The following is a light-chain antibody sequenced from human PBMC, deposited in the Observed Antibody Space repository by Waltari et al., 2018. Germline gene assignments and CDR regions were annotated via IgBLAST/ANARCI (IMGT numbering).Light chain of an antibody. V-gene: IGLV1-40*01. CDR2: ANV. Sequence: QSVLTQPPSVSGAPGQRVTISCSGSTSNIGAPYDVRWYQQHPGTAPKLLIFANVHRPSGVPDRFSGSKSGTSASLAITGLQAEDEADYYCQSYDRRLEVIFGGGTKLAVL. J-gene: IGLJ2*01. CDR3: QSYDRRLEVI. CDR1: TSNIGAPYD.